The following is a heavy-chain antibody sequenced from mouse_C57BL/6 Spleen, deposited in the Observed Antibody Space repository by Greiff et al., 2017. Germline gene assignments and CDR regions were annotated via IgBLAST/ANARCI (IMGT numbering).Heavy chain of an antibody. J-gene: IGHJ2*01. Sequence: EVKLQQSGPELVKPGASVKISCKASGYTFTDYYMNWVKQSHGKSLEWIGDINPNNGGTSYNQKFKGKATLTVDKSSSTAYMELRSLTSEDSAVYYCARGWLPPLDYWGQGTTLTVSS. CDR1: GYTFTDYY. CDR3: ARGWLPPLDY. CDR2: INPNNGGT. D-gene: IGHD2-2*01. V-gene: IGHV1-26*01.